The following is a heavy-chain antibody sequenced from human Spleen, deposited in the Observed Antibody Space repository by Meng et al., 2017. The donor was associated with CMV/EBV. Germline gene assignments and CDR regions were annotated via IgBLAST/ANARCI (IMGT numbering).Heavy chain of an antibody. J-gene: IGHJ4*02. Sequence: QVQLVQSGAEVKKPGASVKVSCKASGYTFTSYDINWVRQAPGQGLEWMGWIDTDTGNPTYAQGFTGRFVFSLDTSVNTAYLQISSLKAEDTAVYYCAREGDSGTYQYWGQGTLVTVSS. V-gene: IGHV7-4-1*02. CDR2: IDTDTGNP. CDR3: AREGDSGTYQY. D-gene: IGHD1-26*01. CDR1: GYTFTSYD.